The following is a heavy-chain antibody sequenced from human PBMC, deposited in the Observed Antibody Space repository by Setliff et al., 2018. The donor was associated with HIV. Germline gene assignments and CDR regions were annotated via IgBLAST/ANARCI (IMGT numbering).Heavy chain of an antibody. V-gene: IGHV3-11*04. CDR2: ISRDGNTI. J-gene: IGHJ4*02. Sequence: PGGSLRLSCAASGFTFSDYYMSWLRQAPGKGLEWVSYISRDGNTIYYADSVKGRFTISRDNAKNSLYLQLNSLRDEDTAVYFCVKDDHGSYDRLFYFDYWGQGTLVTVSS. CDR3: VKDDHGSYDRLFYFDY. D-gene: IGHD4-17*01. CDR1: GFTFSDYY.